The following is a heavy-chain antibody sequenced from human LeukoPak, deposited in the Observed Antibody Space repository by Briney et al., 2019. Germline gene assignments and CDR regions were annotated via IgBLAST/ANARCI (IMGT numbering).Heavy chain of an antibody. CDR1: GYTFTGYY. CDR3: AGEDYDSSGYYHPFDY. J-gene: IGHJ4*02. Sequence: GASVKVSCKASGYTFTGYYMHWVRQAPGQGLEWMGWINPNSGGTNYAQKFQGRVTMTRDTSISTAYMELSRLRSDDTAVYYCAGEDYDSSGYYHPFDYWGQGTLVTVSS. V-gene: IGHV1-2*02. CDR2: INPNSGGT. D-gene: IGHD3-22*01.